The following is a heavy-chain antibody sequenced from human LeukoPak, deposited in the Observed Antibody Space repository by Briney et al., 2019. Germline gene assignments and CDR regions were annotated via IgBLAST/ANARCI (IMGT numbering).Heavy chain of an antibody. V-gene: IGHV3-30*02. J-gene: IGHJ4*02. CDR2: IRYDESNK. CDR1: GFTFSSYR. D-gene: IGHD1-1*01. CDR3: ANSKRAPGDY. Sequence: PGGSLRLSCAASGFTFSSYRMHWVRQAPGKGLEWVAFIRYDESNKYYSDSVKGRFNISRDNSKNTLYLQMNSLRAEDTAVYYCANSKRAPGDYWGQGTLVTVSS.